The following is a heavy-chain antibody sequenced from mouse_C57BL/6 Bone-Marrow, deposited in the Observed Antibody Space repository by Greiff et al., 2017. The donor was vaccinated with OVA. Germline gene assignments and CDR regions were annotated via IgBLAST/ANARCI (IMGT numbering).Heavy chain of an antibody. V-gene: IGHV1-69*01. D-gene: IGHD3-2*02. Sequence: VQLQESVAELVRPGASVKLSCKASGYTFTSYWMHWVKQRPGQGLEWIGEIDPSDSYTNYNKKFKGKSTLTVDKSSSTAYMQLSSLTSEDSAVYYCAIDSSGFWFAYWGQGTLVTVSA. CDR3: AIDSSGFWFAY. CDR1: GYTFTSYW. CDR2: IDPSDSYT. J-gene: IGHJ3*01.